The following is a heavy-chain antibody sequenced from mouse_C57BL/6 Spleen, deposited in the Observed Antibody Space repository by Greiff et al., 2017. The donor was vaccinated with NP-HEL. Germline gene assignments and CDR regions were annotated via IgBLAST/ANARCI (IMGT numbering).Heavy chain of an antibody. CDR2: IDPEDGET. J-gene: IGHJ2*01. CDR3: ARREGGFDY. V-gene: IGHV14-2*01. Sequence: VQLQQSGAELVKPGASVKLSCTASGFNIKDYYMHWVKQRTEQGLEWIGRIDPEDGETKYAPKFQRKATITADTSSNTAYLQLSSLTSEDTAVYYCARREGGFDYWGQGTTLTVSS. CDR1: GFNIKDYY.